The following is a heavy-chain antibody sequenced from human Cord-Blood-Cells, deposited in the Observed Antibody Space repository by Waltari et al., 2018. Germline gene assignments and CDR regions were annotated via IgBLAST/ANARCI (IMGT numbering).Heavy chain of an antibody. CDR3: ARGPHLTSIGYFDY. CDR1: GYTLTGYY. J-gene: IGHJ4*02. D-gene: IGHD1-20*01. V-gene: IGHV1-2*04. Sequence: VQLVQSGAEVKKPGASVKVSCKASGYTLTGYYMHWVRQAPGQGLEWMGWINPNSGGTNYAQKFQRWVTMTRDTSISTAYMELSRLRSDDTAVYYCARGPHLTSIGYFDYWGQGTLVTVSS. CDR2: INPNSGGT.